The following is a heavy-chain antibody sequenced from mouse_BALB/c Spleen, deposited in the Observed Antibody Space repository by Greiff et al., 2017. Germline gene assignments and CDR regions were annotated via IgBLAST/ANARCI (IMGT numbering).Heavy chain of an antibody. CDR1: GYSITSDYA. CDR3: ARGIWPSPTWFAY. CDR2: ISYSGST. J-gene: IGHJ3*01. V-gene: IGHV3-2*02. D-gene: IGHD1-1*02. Sequence: EVQLQESGPGLVKPSQSLSLTCTVTGYSITSDYAWNWIRQFPGNKLEWMGYISYSGSTSYNPSLKSRISITRDTSKNQFFLQLNSVTTEDTATYYCARGIWPSPTWFAYWGQGTLVTVSA.